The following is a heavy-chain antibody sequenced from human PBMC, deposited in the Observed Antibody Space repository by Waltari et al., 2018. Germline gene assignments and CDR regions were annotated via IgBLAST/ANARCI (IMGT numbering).Heavy chain of an antibody. J-gene: IGHJ4*02. CDR1: GGTFSSYA. D-gene: IGHD3-22*01. CDR2: IIPSFGTA. Sequence: QVQLVQSGAEVKKPGSSVKVSCKASGGTFSSYAISWVRQAPGQGLEWMGGIIPSFGTANYAQKFQGRVTMTADESTSTAYMELSSLRSEDTAVYYCASYYYDSSGYYYVGVDYWGQGTLVTVSS. V-gene: IGHV1-69*01. CDR3: ASYYYDSSGYYYVGVDY.